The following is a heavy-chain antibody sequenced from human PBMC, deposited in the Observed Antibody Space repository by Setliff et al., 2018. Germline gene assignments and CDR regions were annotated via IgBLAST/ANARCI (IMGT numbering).Heavy chain of an antibody. CDR1: GYTFTNYG. Sequence: ASVKVSCKTSGYTFTNYGINWVRQAPGQGLEWMGWNSAYAQKSQGRVTMTTDTPTSTAYLELRSLRSDDTAVYYCARGPPDFVVVPAAAKFDYWGPGTLVTVSS. CDR2: NSA. V-gene: IGHV1-18*01. J-gene: IGHJ4*02. D-gene: IGHD2-2*01. CDR3: ARGPPDFVVVPAAAKFDY.